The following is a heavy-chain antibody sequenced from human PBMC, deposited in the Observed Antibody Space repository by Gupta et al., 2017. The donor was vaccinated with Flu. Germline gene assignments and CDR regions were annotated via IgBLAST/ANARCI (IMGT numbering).Heavy chain of an antibody. Sequence: VQLVQSGAEVKKPGESLRISCEGSGYSFTSFSISWVRQMPGKGLEWMGRIDPSDSYTKYSPSFQGHVTISVDKSISTAYLQWSSLEASDTAIYYCASERGMVRGVDFYFYGMDVWGQGTTV. D-gene: IGHD3-10*01. CDR1: GYSFTSFS. V-gene: IGHV5-10-1*01. CDR2: IDPSDSYT. J-gene: IGHJ6*02. CDR3: ASERGMVRGVDFYFYGMDV.